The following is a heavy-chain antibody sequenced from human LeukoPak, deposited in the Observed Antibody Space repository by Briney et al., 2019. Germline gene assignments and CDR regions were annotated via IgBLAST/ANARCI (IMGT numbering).Heavy chain of an antibody. V-gene: IGHV3-64D*06. D-gene: IGHD3-10*01. CDR3: VKDSSSGSYFDY. Sequence: GGSLRLSCSASGFTFSRYAMHWVRQAPGKGLEYVSAISSNGGSTYYADSVKGRFSISRDNSRNTLHLQMSSLRVEDTAVYYCVKDSSSGSYFDYWGQGTLVTVSS. CDR1: GFTFSRYA. J-gene: IGHJ4*02. CDR2: ISSNGGST.